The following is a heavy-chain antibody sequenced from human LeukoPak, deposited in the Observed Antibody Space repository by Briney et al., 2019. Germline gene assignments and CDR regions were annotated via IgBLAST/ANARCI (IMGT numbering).Heavy chain of an antibody. CDR3: ARDGGIAVAGRTLAYGMDV. CDR2: INPSGGST. V-gene: IGHV1-46*01. Sequence: ASVKVSCKASGYTFTSYYMHWVRQAPGQGLEWMGIINPSGGSTSYAQKFQGRVTMTRDTSTSTVYMELSSLRSEDTAVYYCARDGGIAVAGRTLAYGMDVWGKGTTVTASS. CDR1: GYTFTSYY. J-gene: IGHJ6*04. D-gene: IGHD6-19*01.